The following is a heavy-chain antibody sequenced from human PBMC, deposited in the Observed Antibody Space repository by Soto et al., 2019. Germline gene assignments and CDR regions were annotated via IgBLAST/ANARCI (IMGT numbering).Heavy chain of an antibody. D-gene: IGHD3-10*01. CDR3: ARDPSVVRGGDV. CDR2: ISSSSSYI. Sequence: PAGSLRLSCAASGFTLSSYSMNWVRQAPGKGLEWVSSISSSSSYIYYADTVKGRFTIARDNAKNSLYLQMNSLRAEDTAVYYCARDPSVVRGGDVWGQGTTVTVSS. CDR1: GFTLSSYS. J-gene: IGHJ6*02. V-gene: IGHV3-21*01.